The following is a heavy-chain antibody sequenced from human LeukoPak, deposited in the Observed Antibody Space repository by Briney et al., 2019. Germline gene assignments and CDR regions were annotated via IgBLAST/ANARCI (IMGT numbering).Heavy chain of an antibody. D-gene: IGHD6-19*01. V-gene: IGHV4-59*01. Sequence: SETLSLTCTVSGGSISSYYWSWIRQPPGKGLEWIGYIYYSGSTNYNPSLKSRVTISVDTSKNQFSLKLSSVTAADTAVYYCARDQVGAVAGRRYYYYYMDVWGKGTTVTVSS. J-gene: IGHJ6*03. CDR1: GGSISSYY. CDR3: ARDQVGAVAGRRYYYYYMDV. CDR2: IYYSGST.